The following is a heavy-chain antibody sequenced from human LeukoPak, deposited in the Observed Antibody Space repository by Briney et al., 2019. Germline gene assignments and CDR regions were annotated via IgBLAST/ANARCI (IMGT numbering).Heavy chain of an antibody. Sequence: GVSLRLSCAASGFTVSNNYMSWVRQAPGKGLEWVSIIYSGGSTYYADSVKGRFTISRDNSKNTLYLQMNSLRAEDTAVYYCARGRREKTGLLWFGEFYFDYWGLGTLVTVSS. V-gene: IGHV3-53*01. CDR3: ARGRREKTGLLWFGEFYFDY. CDR1: GFTVSNNY. J-gene: IGHJ4*02. D-gene: IGHD3-10*01. CDR2: IYSGGST.